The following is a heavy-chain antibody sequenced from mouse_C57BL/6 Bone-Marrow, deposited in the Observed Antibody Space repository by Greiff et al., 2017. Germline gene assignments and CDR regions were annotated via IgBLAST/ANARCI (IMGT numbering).Heavy chain of an antibody. V-gene: IGHV1-63*01. J-gene: IGHJ4*01. CDR1: GYTFTNYW. CDR3: ARRGPMDY. Sequence: QVQLKEPGAELVRPGTSVKMSCKASGYTFTNYWIGWAKQRPGHGLEWIGDIYPGGGYTNYNEKFKGKATLTADKSSSTAYMQFSSLTSEDSAIYYCARRGPMDYWGQGTSVTVSS. CDR2: IYPGGGYT.